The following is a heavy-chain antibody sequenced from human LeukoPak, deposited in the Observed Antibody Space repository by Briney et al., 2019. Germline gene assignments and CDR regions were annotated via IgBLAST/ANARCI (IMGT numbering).Heavy chain of an antibody. CDR2: ISSAGTT. CDR1: GFTVSSSY. Sequence: PGGSLRLSCAASGFTVSSSYMSWVRQAPGKGLEWVSIISSAGTTYYADSVKGRFTISRDNSKNTVYLQVNSLRDEDTAVYYCARVEGYSSSWPDYWGQGTLVTVSS. V-gene: IGHV3-66*01. J-gene: IGHJ4*02. CDR3: ARVEGYSSSWPDY. D-gene: IGHD6-13*01.